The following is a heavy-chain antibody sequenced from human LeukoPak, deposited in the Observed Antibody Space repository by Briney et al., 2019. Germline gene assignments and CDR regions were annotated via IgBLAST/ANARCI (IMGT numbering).Heavy chain of an antibody. V-gene: IGHV3-48*01. D-gene: IGHD6-13*01. Sequence: PGGSLRLSCAASGFTFSSYSMNWVRQAPGKGLEWVSYISSSSSTIYYADSVKGRFTISRDNSKNTLYLQMNSLRAEDTAVYYCAKDGPSSSFDYWGQGTLVTVSS. CDR2: ISSSSSTI. CDR3: AKDGPSSSFDY. CDR1: GFTFSSYS. J-gene: IGHJ4*02.